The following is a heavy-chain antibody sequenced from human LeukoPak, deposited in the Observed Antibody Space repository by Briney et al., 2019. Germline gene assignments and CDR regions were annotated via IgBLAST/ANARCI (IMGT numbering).Heavy chain of an antibody. V-gene: IGHV4-34*01. CDR3: AKVVPAATNYYYYYGMDV. J-gene: IGHJ6*04. CDR2: INHSGST. D-gene: IGHD2-2*01. CDR1: GGSFSDYY. Sequence: SETLSLTCAVYGGSFSDYYWSWIRQPPGKGLEWIGEINHSGSTNYNPSLKSRVTISVDTSKNQFSLKLSSVTAADTAVYYCAKVVPAATNYYYYYGMDVWGKGTTVTVSS.